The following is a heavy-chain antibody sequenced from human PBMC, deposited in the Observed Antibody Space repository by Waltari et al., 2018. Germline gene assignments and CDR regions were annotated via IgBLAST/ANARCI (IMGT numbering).Heavy chain of an antibody. CDR3: ARAPDAFDI. V-gene: IGHV3-48*04. Sequence: EVKLVESGGGLVQPGGSLRLSCAASGLTFSSYSLNWVRQAPGKGLEWVSYISSSSSTIYYADSVKGRFTISRDNAKNSLYLQMNSLRAEDTAVYYCARAPDAFDIWGQGTMVTVSS. CDR2: ISSSSSTI. CDR1: GLTFSSYS. J-gene: IGHJ3*02.